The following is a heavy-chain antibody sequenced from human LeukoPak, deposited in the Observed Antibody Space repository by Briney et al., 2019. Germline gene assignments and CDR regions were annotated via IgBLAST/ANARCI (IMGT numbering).Heavy chain of an antibody. CDR2: INYSGSS. D-gene: IGHD7-27*01. V-gene: IGHV4-30-4*01. Sequence: SQTLSLTCTVSGGSISSGDYYWSWIRQPPGKGLEWIGYINYSGSSNYNPSLKSRVTISLDTSKNQFSLRLSSLTAADTAVYYCARDRLSLGAFDIWGQGTMVTVSS. CDR1: GGSISSGDYY. CDR3: ARDRLSLGAFDI. J-gene: IGHJ3*02.